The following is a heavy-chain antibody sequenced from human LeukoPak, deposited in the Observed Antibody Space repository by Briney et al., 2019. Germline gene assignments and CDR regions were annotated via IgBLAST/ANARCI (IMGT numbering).Heavy chain of an antibody. CDR2: ISSSSSYI. Sequence: GGSLRLSCAASGFTFSSYSMNWVRQAPGKGLEWVSSISSSSSYIYYADSVKGRFTISRDNAKNSLYLQMNSLRAEDTAVYYCASIVVDTAMVVPWGQGTLVTVSS. CDR3: ASIVVDTAMVVP. J-gene: IGHJ5*02. CDR1: GFTFSSYS. D-gene: IGHD5-18*01. V-gene: IGHV3-21*01.